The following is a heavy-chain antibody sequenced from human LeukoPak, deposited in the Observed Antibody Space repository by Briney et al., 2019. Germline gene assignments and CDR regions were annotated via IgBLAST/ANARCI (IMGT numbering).Heavy chain of an antibody. J-gene: IGHJ3*02. Sequence: ASVKVSCKAPGYTFTSYGISWVRQAPGQGLEWMGWISAYNGNTNYAQKLQGRVTMTTDTSTSTAYMELRSLRSDDTAVYYCARGRSGYYRAVFAFDIWGQGTMVTVSS. D-gene: IGHD3-3*01. CDR2: ISAYNGNT. CDR3: ARGRSGYYRAVFAFDI. V-gene: IGHV1-18*01. CDR1: GYTFTSYG.